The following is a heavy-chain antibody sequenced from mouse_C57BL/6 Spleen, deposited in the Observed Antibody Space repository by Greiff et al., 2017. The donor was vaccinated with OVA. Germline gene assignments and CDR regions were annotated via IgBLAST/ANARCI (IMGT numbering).Heavy chain of an antibody. CDR2: IDTSASNT. J-gene: IGHJ4*01. V-gene: IGHV1-50*01. CDR1: GYTFTSYW. Sequence: QVQLQQPGAELVQPGASVKLSCKASGYTFTSYWMQWVKQRPGQGLEWIGEIDTSASNTTYHQKFKGQATLTVDTSSSTAYRQRSSLTSEDSAVYYCARIYYDYEAMDYGGQGTSVTVTA. D-gene: IGHD2-4*01. CDR3: ARIYYDYEAMDY.